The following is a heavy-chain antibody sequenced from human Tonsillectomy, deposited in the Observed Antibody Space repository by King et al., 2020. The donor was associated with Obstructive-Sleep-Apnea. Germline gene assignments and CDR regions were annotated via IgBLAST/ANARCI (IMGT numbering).Heavy chain of an antibody. V-gene: IGHV4-59*08. D-gene: IGHD1-1*01. Sequence: VQLQESGPGLVKPSDTLSLTCTVSGDYISSYYWSWIRQPPGKGLEWMGYIYYSGSTKYNPSLKSRVTISVDTSKNQLSLKLSSETAADTAVYYCAWNTEHYYYYGMDVWGQGTTVTVSS. CDR2: IYYSGST. J-gene: IGHJ6*02. CDR1: GDYISSYY. CDR3: AWNTEHYYYYGMDV.